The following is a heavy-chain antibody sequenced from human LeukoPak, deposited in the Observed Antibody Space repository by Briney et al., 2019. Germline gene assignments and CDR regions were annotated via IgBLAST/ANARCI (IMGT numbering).Heavy chain of an antibody. CDR3: ARFVAVAAFDY. CDR1: GDSISIYY. D-gene: IGHD6-19*01. CDR2: MYDIVGT. Sequence: SEALSVTSTEPGDSISIYYWSWIRQPPRKGLEWIAYMYDIVGTNYNPSLKSRVTISVATSKNQFSLKLSSVTAADTAVYYCARFVAVAAFDYWGQGTWSPSPQ. V-gene: IGHV4-59*08. J-gene: IGHJ4*02.